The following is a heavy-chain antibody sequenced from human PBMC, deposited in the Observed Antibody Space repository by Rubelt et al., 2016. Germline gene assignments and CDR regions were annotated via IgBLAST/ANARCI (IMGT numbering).Heavy chain of an antibody. V-gene: IGHV4-34*01. CDR3: ARLHCDGGSCSGRYFDT. D-gene: IGHD2-15*01. CDR1: GGSFSGYY. Sequence: QVQLQQWGAGLLKPSETLSLTCAVYGGSFSGYYWSWIRQPPGKGLEWIGSIYYSGNTNYNPSLKSRLSVSVDTSNNQFALKLTSVTAADTAVYYCARLHCDGGSCSGRYFDTWGQGTLVTVSS. J-gene: IGHJ5*02. CDR2: IYYSGNT.